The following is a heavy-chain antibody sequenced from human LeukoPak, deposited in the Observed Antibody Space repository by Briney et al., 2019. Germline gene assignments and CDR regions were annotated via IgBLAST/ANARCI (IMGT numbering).Heavy chain of an antibody. Sequence: GGSLRLSCAASGFTFSSYAMSWVRQAPGKGLEWVSVISGSGGNTYYADSVKGRFTISRDNSKNTLYLQMNSLRAEDTAVYYCAKQLGYCSDGSCYFPYWGQGTLVTVSS. V-gene: IGHV3-23*01. CDR1: GFTFSSYA. D-gene: IGHD2-15*01. CDR2: ISGSGGNT. J-gene: IGHJ4*02. CDR3: AKQLGYCSDGSCYFPY.